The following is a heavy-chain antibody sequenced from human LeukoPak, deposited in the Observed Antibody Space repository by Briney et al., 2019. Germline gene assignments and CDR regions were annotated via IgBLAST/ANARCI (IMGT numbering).Heavy chain of an antibody. J-gene: IGHJ5*02. CDR1: GYTFTDYY. Sequence: WASVKVSCKASGYTFTDYYMQWVRQAPGQGLEWMGWISAYNGNTNYAQKLQGRVTMTTDTSTSTAYMELRSLRSDDTAVYYCARVLGTTAAIFWFDPWGQGTLVTVSS. CDR3: ARVLGTTAAIFWFDP. D-gene: IGHD2-2*01. CDR2: ISAYNGNT. V-gene: IGHV1-18*04.